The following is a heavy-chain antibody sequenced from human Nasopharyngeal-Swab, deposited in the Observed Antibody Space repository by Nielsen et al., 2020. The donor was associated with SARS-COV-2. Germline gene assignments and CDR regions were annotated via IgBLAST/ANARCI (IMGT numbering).Heavy chain of an antibody. CDR1: GFTFSSYA. CDR3: AKEATLGGVGDYYYMDV. CDR2: ISGSGGST. Sequence: GGSLRLSCAASGFTFSSYAMSWVRQAPGKGLEWVSAISGSGGSTYYADSVKGRFTISRDNSKNTLYLQMNSLRADDTAVYHCAKEATLGGVGDYYYMDVWGKGTTVTVSS. D-gene: IGHD3-16*01. J-gene: IGHJ6*03. V-gene: IGHV3-23*01.